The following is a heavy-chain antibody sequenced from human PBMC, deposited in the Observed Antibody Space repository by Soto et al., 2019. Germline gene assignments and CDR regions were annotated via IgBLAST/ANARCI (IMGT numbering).Heavy chain of an antibody. CDR2: VFHSGST. CDR3: ARALPQLWLQNGPDY. CDR1: GVPMTNTNW. V-gene: IGHV4-4*02. D-gene: IGHD5-18*01. Sequence: SETLSLTCAVSGVPMTNTNWWSWVRQPPGKGLEWIGEVFHSGSTNYNPSLKSRVTISVDKSKNQFSLNLTSVTAADTAVYYCARALPQLWLQNGPDYWGQGTLVTVSS. J-gene: IGHJ4*02.